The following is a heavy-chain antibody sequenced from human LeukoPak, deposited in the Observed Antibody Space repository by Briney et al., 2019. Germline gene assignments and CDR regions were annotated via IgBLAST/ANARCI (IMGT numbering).Heavy chain of an antibody. V-gene: IGHV1-8*01. J-gene: IGHJ4*02. D-gene: IGHD2-2*01. Sequence: ASVKVSCKAPGYTFTSYDINWVRQATGQGLEWMGWMNPNSGNTGYAQKFQGRVTMTRNTSISTAYMELSSLRSEDTAVYYCARSPHILVVPTAFSSWGQGTLVTVSS. CDR1: GYTFTSYD. CDR3: ARSPHILVVPTAFSS. CDR2: MNPNSGNT.